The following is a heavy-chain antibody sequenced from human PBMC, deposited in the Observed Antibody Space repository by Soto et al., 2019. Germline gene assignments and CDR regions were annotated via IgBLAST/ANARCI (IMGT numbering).Heavy chain of an antibody. Sequence: QLQLQESGPGLVKPSETLSLTCNVSGGSIDRRNYYWDWLRQPPGKGREWIGTTYYNGNAYYNPSLXRXVSXSVETSTNQFSLKLVPVTAAETAVDYCARHFVAVVIKGWGYWGQGTLVTVSS. CDR3: ARHFVAVVIKGWGY. D-gene: IGHD3-10*01. CDR2: TYYNGNA. CDR1: GGSIDRRNYY. V-gene: IGHV4-39*01. J-gene: IGHJ4*02.